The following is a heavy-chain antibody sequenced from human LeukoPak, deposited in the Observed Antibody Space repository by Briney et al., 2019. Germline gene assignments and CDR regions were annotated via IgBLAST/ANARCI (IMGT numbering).Heavy chain of an antibody. CDR2: VYSSGST. D-gene: IGHD3-3*01. V-gene: IGHV3-53*01. CDR3: ATRDFWSGYPVHHLDY. J-gene: IGHJ4*02. CDR1: GFTVSSNY. Sequence: GGSLRLSCAASGFTVSSNYMSWVRQAPGKGLEWVSVVYSSGSTYYADSVKGRFTISRGNSKNTLYLQMNSLRAEDTAVYYCATRDFWSGYPVHHLDYWGQGTLVTVSS.